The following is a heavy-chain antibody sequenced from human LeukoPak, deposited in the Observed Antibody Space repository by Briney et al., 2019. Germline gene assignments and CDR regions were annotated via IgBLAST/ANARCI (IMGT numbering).Heavy chain of an antibody. CDR2: ISSGSSYI. D-gene: IGHD3-3*01. CDR3: AKGTAYDFWSGYSDAFDI. CDR1: GFTFSSYS. V-gene: IGHV3-21*04. Sequence: GGSLRLSCVPSGFTFSSYSMNWVRQAPGKGLEWVSSISSGSSYIYYADSVKGRFTISRDNSKNTLYLQMNSLRAEDTAEYYCAKGTAYDFWSGYSDAFDIWGQGTMVTVSS. J-gene: IGHJ3*02.